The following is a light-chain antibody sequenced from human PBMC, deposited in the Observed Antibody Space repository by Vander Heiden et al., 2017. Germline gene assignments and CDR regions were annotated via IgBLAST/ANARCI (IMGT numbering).Light chain of an antibody. V-gene: IGLV2-23*02. Sequence: QSALTQPASVSGSPGQSITIACIGTSSDVDYFNLVSWYKQHPGKALTLLIYDVTMRPSGVSDRFSGSKSGNTASLTISALRAEDECDYYCSSYAGSSISVFGGGTKLTVL. CDR3: SSYAGSSISV. J-gene: IGLJ3*02. CDR2: DVT. CDR1: SSDVDYFNL.